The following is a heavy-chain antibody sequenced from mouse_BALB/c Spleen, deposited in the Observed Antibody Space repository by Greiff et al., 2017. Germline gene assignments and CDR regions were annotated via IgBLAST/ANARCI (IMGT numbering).Heavy chain of an antibody. V-gene: IGHV1-54*01. Sequence: VQLQQSGAELVRPGTSVKVSCKASGYAFTNYLIEWVKQRPGQGLEWIRVINPGSGGTNYNEKFKGKATLTADKSSSTAYMQLSSLTSDDSAVYFCARSVLTGTFAYWGQGTLVTVSA. CDR3: ARSVLTGTFAY. J-gene: IGHJ3*01. D-gene: IGHD4-1*01. CDR2: INPGSGGT. CDR1: GYAFTNYL.